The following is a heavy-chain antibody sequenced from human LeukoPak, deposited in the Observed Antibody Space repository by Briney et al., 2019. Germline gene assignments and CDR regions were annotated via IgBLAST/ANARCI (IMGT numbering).Heavy chain of an antibody. CDR2: INHSGST. CDR1: GGSFGGSY. CDR3: ARLGKYYDFWSGYYTGDY. Sequence: PSETWSFTCAVYGGSFGGSYWSWFRQPPGKGLEWIGEINHSGSTNYNPSLKSRVTISVDTSKNQFSLKLSSVTAADTAVYYCARLGKYYDFWSGYYTGDYWGQGTLVTVSS. J-gene: IGHJ4*02. D-gene: IGHD3-3*01. V-gene: IGHV4-34*01.